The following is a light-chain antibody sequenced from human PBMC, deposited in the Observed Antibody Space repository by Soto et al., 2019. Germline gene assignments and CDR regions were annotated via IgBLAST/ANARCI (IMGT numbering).Light chain of an antibody. CDR2: DAS. Sequence: EIVLTQSPGTLSLSPGARATLSFWASQSVSSYLAWYQQKPGQAPRLLIYDASNRATGIPARFSGSGSGTDFTLTISSLEPEDFAVYYCQQRSNWPITFGQGTRLEI. CDR3: QQRSNWPIT. V-gene: IGKV3-11*01. CDR1: QSVSSY. J-gene: IGKJ5*01.